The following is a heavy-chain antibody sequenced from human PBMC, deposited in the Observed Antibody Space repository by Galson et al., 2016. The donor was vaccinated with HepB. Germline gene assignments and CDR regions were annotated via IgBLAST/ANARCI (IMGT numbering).Heavy chain of an antibody. CDR1: GFTFDDYA. V-gene: IGHV3-9*01. Sequence: SLRLSCAASGFTFDDYAIHWVRQAPGKGLEWVSGISWDSAKIGYADSVKGRFTISRDNANNSLYLQMNSLRAEDTALYYCAKAANYDSSGYLRHYFDSWGQGTLVTVPS. CDR2: ISWDSAKI. D-gene: IGHD3-22*01. CDR3: AKAANYDSSGYLRHYFDS. J-gene: IGHJ4*02.